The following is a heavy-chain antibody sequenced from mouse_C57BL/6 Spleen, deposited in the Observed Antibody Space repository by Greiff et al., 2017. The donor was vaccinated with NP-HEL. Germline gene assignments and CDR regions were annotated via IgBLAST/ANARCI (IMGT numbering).Heavy chain of an antibody. D-gene: IGHD2-5*01. Sequence: VQLQQPGAELVMPGASVKLSCKASGYTFTSYWMHWVKQRPGQGLEWIGEIDPSDSYTNYNQKFKGKSTLTVDKSSSTAYMQLSSLTSEDSAVYYCARRGYSNYGFDYWGQGTTLTVSS. CDR3: ARRGYSNYGFDY. CDR2: IDPSDSYT. CDR1: GYTFTSYW. J-gene: IGHJ2*01. V-gene: IGHV1-69*01.